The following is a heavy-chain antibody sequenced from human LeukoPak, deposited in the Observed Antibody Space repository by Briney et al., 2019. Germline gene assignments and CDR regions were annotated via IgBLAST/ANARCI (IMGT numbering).Heavy chain of an antibody. V-gene: IGHV1-2*02. CDR3: ARRKYYYDSSGYSFDY. J-gene: IGHJ4*02. D-gene: IGHD3-22*01. Sequence: ASVKVSCEASGYTFTGYYMHWVRQAPGQGLEWMGWINPNSGGTNYAQKFQGRVTMTRDTSISTAYMELSRLRSDDTAVYYCARRKYYYDSSGYSFDYWGQGTLVTVSS. CDR2: INPNSGGT. CDR1: GYTFTGYY.